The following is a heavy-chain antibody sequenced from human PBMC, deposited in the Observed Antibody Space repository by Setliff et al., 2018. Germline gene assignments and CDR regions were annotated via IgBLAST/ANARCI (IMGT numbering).Heavy chain of an antibody. CDR3: ARSPSSGAYWNPRPFYSDY. V-gene: IGHV4-61*09. CDR1: GASTTSGGFY. J-gene: IGHJ4*02. D-gene: IGHD1-26*01. CDR2: ISPSGST. Sequence: SETLSLTCSVSGASTTSGGFYWTWIRQPAGKGLEWIGHISPSGSTTYNPSVKSRVTISLDTSKNHFSLKLDSVTAADTALYCCARSPSSGAYWNPRPFYSDYWARGTLVTVSS.